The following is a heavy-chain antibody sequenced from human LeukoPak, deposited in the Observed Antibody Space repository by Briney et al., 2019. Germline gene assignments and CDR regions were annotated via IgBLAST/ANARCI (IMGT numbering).Heavy chain of an antibody. J-gene: IGHJ3*02. Sequence: SETLSLTYSVSGGFNTHYYWSWIRQPPGKGLEWIGYFYHSGSTNYNPSLKSRVTISVDTSKNQFSLKLSSVTAADTAVYYCARVTPYYDFWSGYPHALRAFDIWGQGTMVTVSS. D-gene: IGHD3-3*01. CDR3: ARVTPYYDFWSGYPHALRAFDI. CDR2: FYHSGST. V-gene: IGHV4-59*01. CDR1: GGFNTHYY.